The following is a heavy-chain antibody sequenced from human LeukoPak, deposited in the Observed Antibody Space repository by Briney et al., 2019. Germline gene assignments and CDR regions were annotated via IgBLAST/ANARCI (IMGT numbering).Heavy chain of an antibody. CDR2: IYSDGNT. CDR1: GFTVTRNF. V-gene: IGHV3-53*01. Sequence: GGSLRLSCAASGFTVTRNFMSWVRQAPGKGLECVSVIYSDGNTYYADSVKGRFTVSRDTSKNTMSLQMNSLRGEDTAVYYCARGGSDDWKRFDSWGQGTLVTVSP. D-gene: IGHD1-1*01. J-gene: IGHJ4*02. CDR3: ARGGSDDWKRFDS.